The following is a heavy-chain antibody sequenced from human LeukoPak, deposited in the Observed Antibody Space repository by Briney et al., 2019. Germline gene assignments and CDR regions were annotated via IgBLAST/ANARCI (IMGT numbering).Heavy chain of an antibody. CDR2: IWYDGSNK. Sequence: TGGSLRLSCAASGFTFSSYGMHWVRQAPGKGLEWVAVIWYDGSNKYYADSVKGRFTISRDNYKNTLYLQMNSLRAEGPAVYYCARVIAARPHYHYYMDVWGKGTTVTVSS. CDR3: ARVIAARPHYHYYMDV. J-gene: IGHJ6*03. V-gene: IGHV3-33*01. D-gene: IGHD6-6*01. CDR1: GFTFSSYG.